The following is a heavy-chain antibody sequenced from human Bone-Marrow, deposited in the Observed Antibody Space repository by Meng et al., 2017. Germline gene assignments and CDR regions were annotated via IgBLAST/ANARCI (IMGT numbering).Heavy chain of an antibody. CDR1: GYTFASYW. D-gene: IGHD3-10*01. J-gene: IGHJ4*02. Sequence: GESLKISCQGSGYTFASYWIAWVRQMPGKGLEWMGIIYPGDSDTRYSPSFQGQVTISADKSISNAYLQRGSLKASDTAIYYCAKWGGFGDRRGFDYWGQGTLVTVSS. CDR3: AKWGGFGDRRGFDY. V-gene: IGHV5-51*01. CDR2: IYPGDSDT.